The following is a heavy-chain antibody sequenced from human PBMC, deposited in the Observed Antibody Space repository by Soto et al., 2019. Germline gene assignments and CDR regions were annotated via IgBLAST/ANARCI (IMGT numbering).Heavy chain of an antibody. CDR1: GFPFSSYS. V-gene: IGHV3-21*01. D-gene: IGHD3-10*01. CDR2: ISSSSSYI. CDR3: ARAVYYGSGIEPDY. J-gene: IGHJ4*02. Sequence: GGSLRICCAASGFPFSSYSMNWVRQAPGKGLEWVSSISSSSSYIYYADSVKGRFTISRDNAKNSLYLQMNSLRAEDTAVYYCARAVYYGSGIEPDYWGQGTLVTVSS.